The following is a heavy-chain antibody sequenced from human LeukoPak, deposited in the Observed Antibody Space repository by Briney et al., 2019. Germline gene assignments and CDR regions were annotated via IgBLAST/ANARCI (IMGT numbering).Heavy chain of an antibody. J-gene: IGHJ3*02. D-gene: IGHD2-15*01. CDR3: ARVPRYWSGGSCYYDAFDI. Sequence: GGSLRLSRAASEITFSSNWMHWVHKAPGKGLVWFSRINSDRSITSYADSVKGRFPTSRDNANNTLYLQMISLRAEDTAVYYCARVPRYWSGGSCYYDAFDIWGQGTMVTVSS. V-gene: IGHV3-74*01. CDR2: INSDRSIT. CDR1: EITFSSNW.